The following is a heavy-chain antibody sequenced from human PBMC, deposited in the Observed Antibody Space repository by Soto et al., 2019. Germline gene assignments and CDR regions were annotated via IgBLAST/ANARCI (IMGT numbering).Heavy chain of an antibody. J-gene: IGHJ4*02. D-gene: IGHD3-16*01. V-gene: IGHV3-23*01. CDR1: GFKFSNYA. CDR3: AKDRRAGGNSAFYFDF. Sequence: GGSLRLSCAASGFKFSNYAMSWVRQAPGKGLEWVSLISATGGGTYYADSVKGRFTISRDNSHNTLYLQVHSLTAEDTAVYYCAKDRRAGGNSAFYFDFWAQGAQVTVLL. CDR2: ISATGGGT.